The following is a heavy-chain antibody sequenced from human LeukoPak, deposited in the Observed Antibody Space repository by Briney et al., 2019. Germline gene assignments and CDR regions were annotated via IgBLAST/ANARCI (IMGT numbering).Heavy chain of an antibody. Sequence: PSETLSLTCTVSGGSISSYYWSWIRQPPGKGLEWIGYIYDSGSTNYNPSLKSRVTISVDTSKNQFSLKLSSVTAADTAVYYCARGGSYYSPTIDYWGQGTLVTVSS. J-gene: IGHJ4*02. CDR1: GGSISSYY. CDR2: IYDSGST. V-gene: IGHV4-59*12. D-gene: IGHD1-26*01. CDR3: ARGGSYYSPTIDY.